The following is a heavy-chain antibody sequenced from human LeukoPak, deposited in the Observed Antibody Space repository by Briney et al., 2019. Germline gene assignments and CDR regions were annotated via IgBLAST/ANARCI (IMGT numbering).Heavy chain of an antibody. Sequence: SETLSLTCAVSGGSITTTDFDWAWIRQPPGQGFEWIATISSSGKAYYYPSLMSRVTISVDTAKNQFSLDVTSVTAADTGLFYCARFKGGTGFDYWGRGILVIVS. V-gene: IGHV4-39*01. D-gene: IGHD1-26*01. CDR2: ISSSGKA. CDR1: GGSITTTDFD. CDR3: ARFKGGTGFDY. J-gene: IGHJ4*02.